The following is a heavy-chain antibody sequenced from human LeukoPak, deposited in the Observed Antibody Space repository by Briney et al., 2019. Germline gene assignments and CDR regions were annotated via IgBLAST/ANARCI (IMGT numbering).Heavy chain of an antibody. J-gene: IGHJ4*02. V-gene: IGHV3-23*01. D-gene: IGHD3-22*01. CDR1: GFTFSSYA. CDR3: AKGPRITMIVVVIPPFSPDY. CDR2: ISGSGGST. Sequence: PGGSLRLSCAASGFTFSSYAMSWVRQAPGKGLEWVSAISGSGGSTYYADSVKGRFTISRDNSKNTLYLQMNSLRAEDKAVYYCAKGPRITMIVVVIPPFSPDYWGQGTLVTVSS.